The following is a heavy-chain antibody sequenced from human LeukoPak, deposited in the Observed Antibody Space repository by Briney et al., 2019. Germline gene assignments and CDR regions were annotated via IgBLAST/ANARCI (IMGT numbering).Heavy chain of an antibody. Sequence: ASVKVSCKASGYTFTNYHINWVRRATGQGLEWTGWMNPNSGNTGYAQKFQGRVTFTRDTSVSTAYMELNSLTSEDTAVYYCARMYYYDTSGNPNWFDPWGQGTLVTVSS. CDR1: GYTFTNYH. CDR2: MNPNSGNT. J-gene: IGHJ5*02. V-gene: IGHV1-8*03. CDR3: ARMYYYDTSGNPNWFDP. D-gene: IGHD3-22*01.